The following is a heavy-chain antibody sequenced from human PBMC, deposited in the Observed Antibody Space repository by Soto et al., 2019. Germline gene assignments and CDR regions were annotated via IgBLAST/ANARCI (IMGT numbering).Heavy chain of an antibody. Sequence: GGSLRLSCAASGFTFSSYSMNWVRQAPGKGLEWVSYISSSSSTIYYADSVKGRFTISRDNAKNSLYLQMNSLRDEDTAVYYCARDGYTYYYDSSGYYEAWFDPWGQGTLVTVSS. J-gene: IGHJ5*02. CDR3: ARDGYTYYYDSSGYYEAWFDP. V-gene: IGHV3-48*02. CDR2: ISSSSSTI. CDR1: GFTFSSYS. D-gene: IGHD3-22*01.